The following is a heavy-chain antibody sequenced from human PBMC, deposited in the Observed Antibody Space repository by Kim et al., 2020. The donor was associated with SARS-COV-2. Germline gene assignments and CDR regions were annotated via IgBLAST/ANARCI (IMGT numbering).Heavy chain of an antibody. J-gene: IGHJ4*02. V-gene: IGHV3-15*01. D-gene: IGHD4-17*01. Sequence: ATPVKGRFTIARDESKNTLYLQMNSLKTEDTAVYYCTTGVRTTVVPYFDYWGQGTLVTVSS. CDR3: TTGVRTTVVPYFDY.